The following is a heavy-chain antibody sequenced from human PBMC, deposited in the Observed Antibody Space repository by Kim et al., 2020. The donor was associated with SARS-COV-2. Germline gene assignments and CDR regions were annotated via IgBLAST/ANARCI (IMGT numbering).Heavy chain of an antibody. CDR1: GFSFNSCG. CDR2: IWYDGSDK. J-gene: IGHJ6*01. CDR3: ARGAWGGDMD. D-gene: IGHD3-10*01. V-gene: IGHV3-33*01. Sequence: GGSLRLSCAASGFSFNSCGMHWVRQAPGKGLEWVAVIWYDGSDKYYADSVKGRFTISRDNSRNELYLQMNSLRGEDTAMYYCARGAWGGDMD.